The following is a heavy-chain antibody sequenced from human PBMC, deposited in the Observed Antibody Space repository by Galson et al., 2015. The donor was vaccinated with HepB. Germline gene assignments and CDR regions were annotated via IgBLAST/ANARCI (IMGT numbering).Heavy chain of an antibody. Sequence: SLRLSCAASGFTFSDYQMSWIRQAPGKGLEWVSYIVGSSTYRNYADSVKGRSTISRDNAKRSLYLQMNSLRGEDTAVYYCARANPGYCSGGSCRTLDYWGQGTLVTVSS. D-gene: IGHD2-15*01. CDR1: GFTFSDYQ. CDR3: ARANPGYCSGGSCRTLDY. J-gene: IGHJ4*02. V-gene: IGHV3-11*06. CDR2: IVGSSTYR.